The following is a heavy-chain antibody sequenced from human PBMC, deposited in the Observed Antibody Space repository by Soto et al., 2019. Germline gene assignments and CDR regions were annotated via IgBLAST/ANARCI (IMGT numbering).Heavy chain of an antibody. CDR2: IYYSGST. CDR1: GGSLSSSSHY. D-gene: IGHD2-15*01. CDR3: ARHPRGSRMVV. J-gene: IGHJ6*02. V-gene: IGHV4-39*01. Sequence: SETLSLTCTVSGGSLSSSSHYWGWIRQPPGKGLEWIGNIYYSGSTHYNPSLKSRVTISVDTSKNQFSLKLSSVTAADTAVFFCARHPRGSRMVVWGQGTTVT.